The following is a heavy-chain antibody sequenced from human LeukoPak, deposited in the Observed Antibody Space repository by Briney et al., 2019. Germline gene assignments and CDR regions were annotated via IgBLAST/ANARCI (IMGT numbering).Heavy chain of an antibody. CDR3: ASATVVPAAIDAFDI. CDR1: GYTFTSYG. V-gene: IGHV1-18*01. Sequence: ASVKVSCKASGYTFTSYGISWVRQAPGQGLEWMGWISAYNGNTNYAQKLQGRVTMTTDTSTSTAYMELRSLRSDDTAVYYCASATVVPAAIDAFDIWGQGTMVTVSS. J-gene: IGHJ3*02. CDR2: ISAYNGNT. D-gene: IGHD2-2*01.